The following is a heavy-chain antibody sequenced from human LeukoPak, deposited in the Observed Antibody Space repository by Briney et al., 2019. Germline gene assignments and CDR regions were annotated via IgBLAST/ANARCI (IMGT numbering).Heavy chain of an antibody. J-gene: IGHJ4*02. Sequence: PGGSLRLSCAASGFTFSSYSMNWVRQAPGKGLEWVSSISSSSSYIYYADSVKGRFTISRDNAKNSLYLQMNSLRAEDTALYHCARARYYDSSGYYYFDYWGQGTLVTVSS. CDR1: GFTFSSYS. CDR3: ARARYYDSSGYYYFDY. V-gene: IGHV3-21*04. CDR2: ISSSSSYI. D-gene: IGHD3-22*01.